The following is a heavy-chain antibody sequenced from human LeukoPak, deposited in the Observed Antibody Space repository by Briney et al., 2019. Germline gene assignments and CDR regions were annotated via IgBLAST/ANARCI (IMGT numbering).Heavy chain of an antibody. V-gene: IGHV1-18*01. CDR2: ISAYNGNT. CDR3: ARDANDFWSGQTNWFDP. D-gene: IGHD3-3*01. CDR1: GYTFTSYG. Sequence: EASVKVSCKASGYTFTSYGISWVRRAPGQGLEWMGWISAYNGNTNYAQKLQGRVTMTTDTSTSTAYMELRSLRSDDTAVYYCARDANDFWSGQTNWFDPWGQGTLVTVSS. J-gene: IGHJ5*02.